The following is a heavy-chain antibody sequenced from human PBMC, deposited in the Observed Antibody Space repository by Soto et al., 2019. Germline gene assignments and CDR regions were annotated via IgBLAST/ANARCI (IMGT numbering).Heavy chain of an antibody. CDR2: IRSKAYGGTP. Sequence: PGGSLRLSCTASGFTFGDYAMNWVRQAPGKGLEWVGFIRSKAYGGTPEYAASVKGRFTISRDDSKSIAYLQMNSLKIEDTAVYYCTRRGIAVHHNYLDYWGQGTLVTVSS. D-gene: IGHD6-19*01. CDR3: TRRGIAVHHNYLDY. J-gene: IGHJ4*02. V-gene: IGHV3-49*04. CDR1: GFTFGDYA.